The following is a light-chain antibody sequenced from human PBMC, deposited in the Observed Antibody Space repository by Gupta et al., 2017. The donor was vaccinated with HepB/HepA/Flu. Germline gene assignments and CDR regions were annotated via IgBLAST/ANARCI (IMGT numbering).Light chain of an antibody. CDR1: QSIRSY. CDR2: AAS. CDR3: HQHDSNPSFT. Sequence: DIQLTQSPSSLSASVGDRGTITCLASQSIRSYLNWYQQKPGKAPKLLIYAASSWQSGVPSRFSGGGCGRNLSLTTSSRQQEDFAAYYYHQHDSNPSFTFGQGTQVEIK. J-gene: IGKJ1*01. V-gene: IGKV1-39*01.